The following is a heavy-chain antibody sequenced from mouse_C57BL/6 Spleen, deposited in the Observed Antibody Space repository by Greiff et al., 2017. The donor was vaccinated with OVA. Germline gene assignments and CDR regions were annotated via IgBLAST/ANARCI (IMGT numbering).Heavy chain of an antibody. D-gene: IGHD2-12*01. CDR1: GFTFSSYT. V-gene: IGHV5-9*01. CDR3: ARQKDYTLDY. CDR2: ISAGGGNT. Sequence: EVKLVESGGGLVKPGGSLKLSCAASGFTFSSYTMSWVRQTPEKRLEWVATISAGGGNTYYPDSVKGRSTLSRDNAKNTLNLQMSSLRSEDTALDYCARQKDYTLDYWGQGTTLTVSS. J-gene: IGHJ2*01.